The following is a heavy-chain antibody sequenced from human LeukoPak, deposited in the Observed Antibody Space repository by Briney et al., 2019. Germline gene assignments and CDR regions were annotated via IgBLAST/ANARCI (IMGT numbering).Heavy chain of an antibody. CDR1: EFTFSSYW. CDR3: ARDRGYDAVLPPVIEGYYFDY. Sequence: PGGSLRLSCAGSEFTFSSYWISWVRQAPPKGLEWGVNIKQDGSEKYYVDSVRGRFTISRDNAKNSLYLQMNSLRAEDTAVYYCARDRGYDAVLPPVIEGYYFDYWGQGALVTVSS. CDR2: IKQDGSEK. D-gene: IGHD2-2*01. J-gene: IGHJ4*02. V-gene: IGHV3-7*01.